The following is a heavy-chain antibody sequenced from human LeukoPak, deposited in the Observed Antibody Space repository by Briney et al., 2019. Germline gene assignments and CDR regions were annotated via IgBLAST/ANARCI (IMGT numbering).Heavy chain of an antibody. V-gene: IGHV1-69*13. Sequence: SVKVSCKASGGTFSSYAISWVRQAPGQGLERMGGIIPIFGTANYAQKFQGRVMITADESTSTAYMELSSLRSEDTAVYYCARELPPDDILDYWGQGTLVTVSS. CDR3: ARELPPDDILDY. CDR1: GGTFSSYA. D-gene: IGHD3-9*01. CDR2: IIPIFGTA. J-gene: IGHJ4*02.